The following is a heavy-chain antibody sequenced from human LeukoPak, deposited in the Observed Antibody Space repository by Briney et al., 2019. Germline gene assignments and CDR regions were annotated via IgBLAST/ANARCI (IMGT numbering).Heavy chain of an antibody. CDR3: ARGFRNGPFDC. J-gene: IGHJ4*02. D-gene: IGHD2-8*01. Sequence: GGPLRLSCEASGFTFDDYGMSWVRQPPGKGLEWVSGINRNGGSTDYADSVKGRFTISRDNAKNSHFLQMNSLRVEDTALYYCARGFRNGPFDCWGQGTLVTVSS. V-gene: IGHV3-20*04. CDR2: INRNGGST. CDR1: GFTFDDYG.